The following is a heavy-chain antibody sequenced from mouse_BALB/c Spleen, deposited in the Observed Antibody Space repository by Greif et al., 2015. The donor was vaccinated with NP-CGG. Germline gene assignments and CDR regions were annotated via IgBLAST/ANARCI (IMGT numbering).Heavy chain of an antibody. CDR2: ISYSGST. D-gene: IGHD2-14*01. CDR3: ARRKVREYFDV. V-gene: IGHV3-2*02. J-gene: IGHJ1*01. Sequence: VQLQQSGPGLVKPSQSLSLTCTVTGYSITSDYAWNWIRQFPGNKLEWMGYISYSGSTSYNPSLKSRISITRDTSKNQCFLQLNSVTTEDTATYYCARRKVREYFDVWGAGTTVTVSS. CDR1: GYSITSDYA.